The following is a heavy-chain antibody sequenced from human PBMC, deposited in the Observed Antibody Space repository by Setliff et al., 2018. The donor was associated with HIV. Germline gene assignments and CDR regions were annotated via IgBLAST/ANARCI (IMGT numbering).Heavy chain of an antibody. D-gene: IGHD3-3*01. CDR3: ARGRAETYYDFWGGYSNWFDP. CDR2: INHSGST. J-gene: IGHJ5*02. V-gene: IGHV4-34*01. CDR1: GGSFSGYY. Sequence: NPSETLSLTCAVYGGSFSGYYWSWIRQPPGKGLEWIGEINHSGSTNYNPSLKSRVTISVDTSKNQFSLKLSSVTAADTAVFYCARGRAETYYDFWGGYSNWFDPWGQGTLVTVSS.